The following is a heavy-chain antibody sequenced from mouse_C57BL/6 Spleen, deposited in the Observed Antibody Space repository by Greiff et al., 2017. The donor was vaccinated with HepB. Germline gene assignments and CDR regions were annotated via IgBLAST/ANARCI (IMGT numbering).Heavy chain of an antibody. V-gene: IGHV1-18*01. J-gene: IGHJ1*03. D-gene: IGHD1-1*01. CDR2: INPNNGGT. CDR1: GYTFTDYN. CDR3: AREDYGSSDVPYFDV. Sequence: EVQLQQSGPELVKPGASVKIPCKASGYTFTDYNMDWVKQSHGKSLEWIGDINPNNGGTIYNQKFKGKATLTVDKSSSTAYMELRSLTSEDTAVYYCAREDYGSSDVPYFDVWGTRTTVTVSS.